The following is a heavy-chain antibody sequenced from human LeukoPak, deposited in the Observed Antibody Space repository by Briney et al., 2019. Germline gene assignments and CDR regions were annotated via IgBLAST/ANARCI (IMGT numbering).Heavy chain of an antibody. V-gene: IGHV1-2*02. D-gene: IGHD6-6*01. CDR2: INPNSGGT. Sequence: ASVKVSCKASGYTFTGYYMHWVRQAPGQGLEWMGWINPNSGGTNYAQKFQGRVTMTRDTSISTAYMELSRLRSDDTAVYYCARDRGSSSSAVYYYYYMDVWGKGTTVTVTS. J-gene: IGHJ6*03. CDR1: GYTFTGYY. CDR3: ARDRGSSSSAVYYYYYMDV.